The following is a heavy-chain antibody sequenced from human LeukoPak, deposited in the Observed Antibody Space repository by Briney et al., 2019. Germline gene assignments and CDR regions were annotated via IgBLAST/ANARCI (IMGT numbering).Heavy chain of an antibody. Sequence: SETLSLTCTVSGGSTSSYYCSWIRQPAGKGLEWIGRTYTSVSTNYNRSLKSRLTMSVDTSKNQSTLKLSSVTAADTAVYYCATGSYLSPFEYWGQGTLVTVSS. CDR2: TYTSVST. D-gene: IGHD3-10*01. V-gene: IGHV4-4*07. CDR1: GGSTSSYY. J-gene: IGHJ4*02. CDR3: ATGSYLSPFEY.